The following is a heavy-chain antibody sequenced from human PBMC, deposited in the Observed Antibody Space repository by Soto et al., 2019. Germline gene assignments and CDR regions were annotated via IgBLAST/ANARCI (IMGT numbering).Heavy chain of an antibody. D-gene: IGHD3-10*01. CDR3: AKGRGGSGSLTPRVDF. CDR1: GFTFNNYA. Sequence: EVQLLESGGGLVQPGGSLRRSFAASGFTFNNYAMTWVRQAPGKCLEWVSAISGGGDTTSYADSVKGRFTVSRDGSKNTLYLQMSSLRAEDTALYYCAKGRGGSGSLTPRVDFWGQGTLVTVSS. J-gene: IGHJ4*02. CDR2: ISGGGDTT. V-gene: IGHV3-23*01.